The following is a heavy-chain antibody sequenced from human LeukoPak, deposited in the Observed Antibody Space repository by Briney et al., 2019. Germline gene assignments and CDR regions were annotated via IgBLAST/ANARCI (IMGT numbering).Heavy chain of an antibody. CDR3: ARGRYCISTSCSYFDY. Sequence: GGSLRLSCSASGFSFSSYWMSWVRQAPGKGLEWVASIKLDGSDKYYVDSVKGRFNISRDNAKNSLYLQMNSLRAEDTAVYFCARGRYCISTSCSYFDYWGQGSLVTVSS. J-gene: IGHJ4*02. CDR1: GFSFSSYW. V-gene: IGHV3-7*04. CDR2: IKLDGSDK. D-gene: IGHD2-2*01.